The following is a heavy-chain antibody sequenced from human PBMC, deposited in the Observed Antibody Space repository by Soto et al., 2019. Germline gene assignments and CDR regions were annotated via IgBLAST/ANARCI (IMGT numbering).Heavy chain of an antibody. CDR2: ISYDGSNR. J-gene: IGHJ4*02. CDR3: ARVLGTYSRVGTFDY. D-gene: IGHD1-26*01. V-gene: IGHV3-30-3*01. CDR1: GFTFSRYA. Sequence: QPGGSLRLSCAASGFTFSRYAVHWVRQAPGRGLEWVAVISYDGSNRYYADSVKGRFTISRDNSKNTLYLQMNSLRAEDTAVYYCARVLGTYSRVGTFDYWGQGTLVTVSS.